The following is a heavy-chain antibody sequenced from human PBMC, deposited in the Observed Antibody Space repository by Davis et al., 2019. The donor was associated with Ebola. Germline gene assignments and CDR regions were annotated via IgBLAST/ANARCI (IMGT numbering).Heavy chain of an antibody. CDR1: GFTFSSYA. Sequence: GGSLRLSCAASGFTFSSYAMSWVRQAPGKGLEWVAVISYDGSNKYYADSVKGRFTISRDNSKNTLYLQMNSLRAEDTAVYYCARDGIGSSWYLANFDYWGQGTLVTVSS. V-gene: IGHV3-30-3*01. D-gene: IGHD6-13*01. CDR2: ISYDGSNK. CDR3: ARDGIGSSWYLANFDY. J-gene: IGHJ4*02.